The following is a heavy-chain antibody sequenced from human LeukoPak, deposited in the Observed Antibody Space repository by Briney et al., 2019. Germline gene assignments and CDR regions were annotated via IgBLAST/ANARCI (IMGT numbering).Heavy chain of an antibody. CDR2: INPNSGVT. D-gene: IGHD3-3*01. J-gene: IGHJ4*02. Sequence: GASVKVSCKASGYTFTGYYMHWVRQAPGQGLEWMGWINPNSGVTNYAQKFQGRVTMTWDTSISTAYMELSWLRSDDTAVYYCAIYDFWSSSYSAIPLDYWGQGTLVTVSS. V-gene: IGHV1-2*02. CDR1: GYTFTGYY. CDR3: AIYDFWSSSYSAIPLDY.